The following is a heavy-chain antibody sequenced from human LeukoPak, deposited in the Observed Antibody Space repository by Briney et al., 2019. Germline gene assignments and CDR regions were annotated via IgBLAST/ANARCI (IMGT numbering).Heavy chain of an antibody. CDR3: AVGVGATDY. J-gene: IGHJ4*02. CDR2: INHSGST. Sequence: SETLPLTCAVYGGSFSGYYWSWIRQPPGKGLEWIGEINHSGSTNYNPSLKSRVTISIDTSKNQFSLKLSSVTAADTAVYYCAVGVGATDYWGQGTLVTVSS. D-gene: IGHD1-26*01. CDR1: GGSFSGYY. V-gene: IGHV4-34*01.